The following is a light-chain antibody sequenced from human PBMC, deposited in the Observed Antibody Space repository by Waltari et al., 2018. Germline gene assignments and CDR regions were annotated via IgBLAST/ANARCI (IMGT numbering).Light chain of an antibody. CDR2: DVS. Sequence: QSALTQPASVSGSPGQSITISCTGTSSDVGGYNYVSWYQQHPGKAPKLMIYDVSNRPSGVSNRFSGCKSGNTASLTISGLQAEDEADYYCSSYTSSSLVFGGGTKLTVL. J-gene: IGLJ3*02. CDR1: SSDVGGYNY. V-gene: IGLV2-14*03. CDR3: SSYTSSSLV.